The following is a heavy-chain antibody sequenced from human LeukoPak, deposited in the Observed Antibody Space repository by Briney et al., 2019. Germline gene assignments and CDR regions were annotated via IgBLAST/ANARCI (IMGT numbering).Heavy chain of an antibody. CDR1: GGSISSHY. CDR3: ARVGLNVDYYNYMDV. V-gene: IGHV4-59*11. D-gene: IGHD2-15*01. CDR2: IYYSGST. Sequence: SETLSLTCTVSGGSISSHYWSWIRQPPGKGLEWIGYIYYSGSTNYNPSLKSRVTISVDTSKNQFSLKLSSVTAADTAVYYCARVGLNVDYYNYMDVWGEGTTVTVSS. J-gene: IGHJ6*03.